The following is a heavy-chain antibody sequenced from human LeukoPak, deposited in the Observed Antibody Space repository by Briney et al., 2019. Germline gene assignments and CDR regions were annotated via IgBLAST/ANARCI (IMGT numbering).Heavy chain of an antibody. D-gene: IGHD3-10*01. CDR2: LYNTGNT. Sequence: PGGSLRLSCAASGFTVNSNYLSWVRQAPGKGLEWVSTLYNTGNTYYANSVKGRFTISRDNSKNTLYLQMNSLRAEDTAVYYCAKDKYTVRGVHDYWGQGTLVTVSS. V-gene: IGHV3-66*03. CDR1: GFTVNSNY. CDR3: AKDKYTVRGVHDY. J-gene: IGHJ4*02.